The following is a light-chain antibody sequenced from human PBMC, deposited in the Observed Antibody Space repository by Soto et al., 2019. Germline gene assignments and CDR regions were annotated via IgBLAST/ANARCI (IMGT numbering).Light chain of an antibody. CDR1: QSISSD. CDR3: HQYHYWSRPS. V-gene: IGKV3-15*01. J-gene: IGKJ4*01. Sequence: EVVMTQSPATLSVSPGERATLSCRASQSISSDLAWYQQKPGQGPRLLIYSASTRATGIPARISGSGSETEFTLTISSLQSEDFAVYYWHQYHYWSRPSFGG. CDR2: SAS.